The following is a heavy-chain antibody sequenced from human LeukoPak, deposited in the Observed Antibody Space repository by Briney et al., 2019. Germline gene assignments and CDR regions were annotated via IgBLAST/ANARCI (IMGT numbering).Heavy chain of an antibody. J-gene: IGHJ4*02. CDR2: ISSSSSYI. Sequence: GGSLRLSCAASGFTFSTYSMNWVRQAPGKGLEWVSSISSSSSYIYYADSVKGRFTISRDNAKNSLYLQTNSLRAEDTAVYYCARFALKTPPTDWGQGTLVTVSS. V-gene: IGHV3-21*01. CDR1: GFTFSTYS. CDR3: ARFALKTPPTD.